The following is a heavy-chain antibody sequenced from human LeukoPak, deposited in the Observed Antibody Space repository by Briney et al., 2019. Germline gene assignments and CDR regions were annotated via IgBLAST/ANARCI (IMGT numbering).Heavy chain of an antibody. CDR3: ARAPQALWFGELLPYYFDY. CDR1: GGSISSSSFS. Sequence: SETLSLTCTASGGSISSSSFSWGWLRQPPGKGLEWIGYIYHSGSTYYNPYLKSRVTISVDRSKNQFSLKLSSVTAADTAVYYCARAPQALWFGELLPYYFDYWGQGTLVTVSS. D-gene: IGHD3-10*01. V-gene: IGHV4-30-2*01. CDR2: IYHSGST. J-gene: IGHJ4*02.